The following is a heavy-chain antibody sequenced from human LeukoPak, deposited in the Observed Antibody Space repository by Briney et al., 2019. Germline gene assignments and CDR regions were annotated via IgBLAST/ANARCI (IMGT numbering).Heavy chain of an antibody. CDR2: IGAYNGNT. V-gene: IGHV1-18*01. D-gene: IGHD2-15*01. CDR3: ARDYHIVVVVADWWTDP. Sequence: GASLKVSCKASGYTFASYGISWVRQAPGQGLERMGWIGAYNGNTNYAQKLQGRVTMTTDTSMSTAYMELRSLRSDDTAVYYCARDYHIVVVVADWWTDPWGQGTLVTVSS. CDR1: GYTFASYG. J-gene: IGHJ5*02.